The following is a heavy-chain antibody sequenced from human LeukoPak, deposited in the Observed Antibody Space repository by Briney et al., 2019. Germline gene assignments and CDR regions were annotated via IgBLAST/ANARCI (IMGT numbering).Heavy chain of an antibody. CDR3: ARGFDYDSSGYYPAPFDY. D-gene: IGHD3-22*01. J-gene: IGHJ4*02. CDR2: INPNSGGT. Sequence: ASVKVSCKASGYTFTGYYMHWVRQAPGQGLEWMGWINPNSGGTNYAQKFQGWVTMTRDTSISTAYMELSRLRSDDTAVYYCARGFDYDSSGYYPAPFDYWGQGTLVTVSS. V-gene: IGHV1-2*04. CDR1: GYTFTGYY.